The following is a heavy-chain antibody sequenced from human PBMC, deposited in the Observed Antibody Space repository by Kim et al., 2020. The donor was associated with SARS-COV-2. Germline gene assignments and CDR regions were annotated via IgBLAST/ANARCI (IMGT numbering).Heavy chain of an antibody. J-gene: IGHJ4*02. Sequence: TTYADSVGGRFTNSRDNAKNTLYLQMNDVRAEDTAVYYCAGDYFQRAYFDYWGQGTPVTVSS. V-gene: IGHV3-74*01. CDR2: T. D-gene: IGHD4-17*01. CDR3: AGDYFQRAYFDY.